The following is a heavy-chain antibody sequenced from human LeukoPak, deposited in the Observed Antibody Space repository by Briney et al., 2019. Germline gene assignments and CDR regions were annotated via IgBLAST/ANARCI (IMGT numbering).Heavy chain of an antibody. D-gene: IGHD6-19*01. CDR3: ARESETSGWYDY. J-gene: IGHJ4*02. Sequence: GGSLRLSCAAPGFFFDNYAMHWVRQAPGKGLEWVSLISGDGGSTFYADSVRGRFTISRDNTRKSLSLQMSSLRSEDTALYYCARESETSGWYDYWGQGTLVTVSS. V-gene: IGHV3-43*02. CDR2: ISGDGGST. CDR1: GFFFDNYA.